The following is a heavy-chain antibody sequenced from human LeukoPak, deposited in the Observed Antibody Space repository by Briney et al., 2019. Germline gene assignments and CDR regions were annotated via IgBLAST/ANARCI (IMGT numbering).Heavy chain of an antibody. CDR1: GFTFSSYA. CDR2: IKGDGIST. Sequence: PGGSLRLSCAASGFTFSSYAMSWVRHAPGQGLVWVSRIKGDGISTNYADSVKGRFTISRDIAKNSLYLQMNSLRAEDTAIYYCTRVGYIDEGIDYWGQGTLVTVSS. J-gene: IGHJ4*02. D-gene: IGHD5-24*01. V-gene: IGHV3-74*01. CDR3: TRVGYIDEGIDY.